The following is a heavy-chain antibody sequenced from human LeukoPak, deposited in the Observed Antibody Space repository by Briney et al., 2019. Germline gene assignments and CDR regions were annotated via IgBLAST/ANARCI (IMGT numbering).Heavy chain of an antibody. D-gene: IGHD6-19*01. Sequence: HAGGSLRLSCAASGFTFSSYAMHWVRQAPGKGLEWVAVISYDGSNKYYADSVKGRFTISRDNSKNTLYLQMNSLRAEDTAVYYCARLTIAVAGLEFDYWGQGTLVTVSS. CDR1: GFTFSSYA. CDR2: ISYDGSNK. V-gene: IGHV3-30*04. J-gene: IGHJ4*02. CDR3: ARLTIAVAGLEFDY.